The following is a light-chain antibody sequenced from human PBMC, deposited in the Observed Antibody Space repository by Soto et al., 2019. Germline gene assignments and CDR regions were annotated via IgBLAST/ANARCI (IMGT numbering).Light chain of an antibody. Sequence: AIRMTQSPSSFSASTGDRVTITCRASQGISSYLAWYQQKPGKAPELLIYAASTLQSGVPSRFTGSGSGTDFTLTISYLQSEDFATYYCQHYFSWPETFGQGTKVDIK. CDR3: QHYFSWPET. J-gene: IGKJ1*01. CDR2: AAS. V-gene: IGKV1-8*01. CDR1: QGISSY.